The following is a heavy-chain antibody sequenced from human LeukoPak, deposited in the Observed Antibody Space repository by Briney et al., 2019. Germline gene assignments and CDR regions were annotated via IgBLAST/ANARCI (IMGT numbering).Heavy chain of an antibody. D-gene: IGHD2-2*01. V-gene: IGHV1-18*01. Sequence: ASVKVSCKASGYTFTSYGISWVRQAPGQGLEWMGWISAYNGNTNYAQKLQGRVTMTTDTSTSTAYMELRSLRSGDTAVYYCARWAAGGPAANPILYYYYYYYMDVWGKGTTVTVSS. CDR3: ARWAAGGPAANPILYYYYYYYMDV. CDR1: GYTFTSYG. J-gene: IGHJ6*03. CDR2: ISAYNGNT.